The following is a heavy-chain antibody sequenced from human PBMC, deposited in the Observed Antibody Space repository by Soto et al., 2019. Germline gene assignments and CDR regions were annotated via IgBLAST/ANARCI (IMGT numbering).Heavy chain of an antibody. D-gene: IGHD4-4*01. CDR1: GFTFSSYG. Sequence: GGSLRLSCAASGFTFSSYGMHWVRQAPGKGLEWVAVISYDGSNKYYADSVKGRFTISRDNSKNTLYLQMNSLRAEDTAVYYCAKSDQGLWGNYRYYYYYYGMDVWGQGTTVTVSS. J-gene: IGHJ6*02. V-gene: IGHV3-30*18. CDR2: ISYDGSNK. CDR3: AKSDQGLWGNYRYYYYYYGMDV.